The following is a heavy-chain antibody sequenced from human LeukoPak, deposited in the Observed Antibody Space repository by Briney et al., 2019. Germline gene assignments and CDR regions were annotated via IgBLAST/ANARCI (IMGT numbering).Heavy chain of an antibody. Sequence: PSETLSLTCTVSGGSISSLHWSWIRQPPWKRLEWIGSTYNSGSTNYNPSLKSRVTISVDTSKNQLSLKLSSVTAADTAMYYCAGGLQWLAHDCWGQGTLVTVSS. CDR2: TYNSGST. J-gene: IGHJ4*02. V-gene: IGHV4-59*08. CDR1: GGSISSLH. D-gene: IGHD6-19*01. CDR3: AGGLQWLAHDC.